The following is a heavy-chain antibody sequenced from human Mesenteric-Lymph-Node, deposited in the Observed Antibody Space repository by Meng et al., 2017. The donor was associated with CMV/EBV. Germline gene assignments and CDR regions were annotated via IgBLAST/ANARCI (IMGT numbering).Heavy chain of an antibody. D-gene: IGHD3-16*01. CDR2: INPSGGST. V-gene: IGHV1-46*01. Sequence: ASVKVSCKASGYLFSNYYMHWMQQAPGQGPEWMGIINPSGGSTIYAQKFQGRVTMTRDTSTSTVYMDLSSLRSEDTAVYYCVRWSGPGLRFDYWGQGTLVTVSS. CDR1: GYLFSNYY. CDR3: VRWSGPGLRFDY. J-gene: IGHJ4*02.